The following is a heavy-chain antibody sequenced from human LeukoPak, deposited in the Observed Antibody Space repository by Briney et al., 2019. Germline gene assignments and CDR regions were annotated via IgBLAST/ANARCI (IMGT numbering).Heavy chain of an antibody. CDR1: GYSISSGYY. CDR3: ARGDTAMVMSVDY. D-gene: IGHD5-18*01. J-gene: IGHJ4*02. CDR2: IYHSGGT. V-gene: IGHV4-38-2*02. Sequence: SETLSLTCTVSGYSISSGYYWGWIRQPPGKGLEWIGSIYHSGGTYYNPSLKSRVTISVDTSKNQFSLKLSSVTAADTAVYYCARGDTAMVMSVDYWGQGTLVTVSS.